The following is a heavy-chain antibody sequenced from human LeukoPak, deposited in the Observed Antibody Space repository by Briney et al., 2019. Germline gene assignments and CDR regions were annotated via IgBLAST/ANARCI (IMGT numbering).Heavy chain of an antibody. CDR1: GGSISSYY. J-gene: IGHJ6*02. V-gene: IGHV4-4*07. CDR2: IYTSGST. CDR3: ARTILGYCSSTSCYKVNYYYGMDV. D-gene: IGHD2-2*02. Sequence: SETLSLTCTVSGGSISSYYWSWIRQPAGKGLEWIGRIYTSGSTNYNPSLKSRVTMSVDTSKNQFSLKLSSVTAADTAVYYCARTILGYCSSTSCYKVNYYYGMDVWGQGTTVTVSS.